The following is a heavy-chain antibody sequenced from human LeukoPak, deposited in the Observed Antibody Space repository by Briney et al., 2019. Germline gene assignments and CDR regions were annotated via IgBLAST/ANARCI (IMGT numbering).Heavy chain of an antibody. V-gene: IGHV4-38-2*02. CDR2: IYHSGST. CDR1: GYSISSGYY. Sequence: SETLSLTCTVSGYSISSGYYWGWIRQPPGKGLEWIESIYHSGSTCYNPSLKSRVTISVDTSKNQFSLKLSSVTAADTAVYYCARGAYDSSGYYYYYMDVWGKGTTVTVSS. D-gene: IGHD3-22*01. J-gene: IGHJ6*03. CDR3: ARGAYDSSGYYYYYMDV.